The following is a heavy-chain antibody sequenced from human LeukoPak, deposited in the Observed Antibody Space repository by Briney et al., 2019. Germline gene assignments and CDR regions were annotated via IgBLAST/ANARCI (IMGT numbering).Heavy chain of an antibody. J-gene: IGHJ4*02. CDR2: IKSKTDGETT. Sequence: GGSLRLSCVASGFPFNNAGMNWVRQTPGKGLEWVGRIKSKTDGETTDYVAPVKGRFTISRDDSENTVYLQMNSLKTEDTATYYCANGPFWGQGTLVTVSS. V-gene: IGHV3-15*07. D-gene: IGHD4/OR15-4a*01. CDR1: GFPFNNAG. CDR3: ANGPF.